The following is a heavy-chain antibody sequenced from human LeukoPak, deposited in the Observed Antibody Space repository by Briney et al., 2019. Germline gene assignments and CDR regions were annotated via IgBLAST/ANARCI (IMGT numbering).Heavy chain of an antibody. CDR1: GLTFSSYG. D-gene: IGHD2-21*01. CDR2: IWYDGSNK. Sequence: GGSLRLSCAASGLTFSSYGMHWVRQAPGKGLEWVAFIWYDGSNKYYADSVKGRFTISRDNSKNTLYLQMNSLRAEDTAVYYCAKDICGGNCYPNGRYWGQGTLVIVSS. J-gene: IGHJ4*02. CDR3: AKDICGGNCYPNGRY. V-gene: IGHV3-30*02.